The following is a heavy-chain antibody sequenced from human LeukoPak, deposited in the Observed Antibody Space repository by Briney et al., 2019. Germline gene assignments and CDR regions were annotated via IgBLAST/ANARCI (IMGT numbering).Heavy chain of an antibody. CDR1: GYSFTSSW. V-gene: IGHV5-51*01. J-gene: IGHJ5*02. CDR3: ASQYKSETYRLGFDP. D-gene: IGHD6-19*01. CDR2: IYPGDSDT. Sequence: GESLKISCKGSGYSFTSSWIAWVRQMPGKGLEWMGIIYPGDSDTRYSPSFQGQVTISADKSISTAYLQWSSLKASDTAMYFCASQYKSETYRLGFDPWGQGTLVTVSS.